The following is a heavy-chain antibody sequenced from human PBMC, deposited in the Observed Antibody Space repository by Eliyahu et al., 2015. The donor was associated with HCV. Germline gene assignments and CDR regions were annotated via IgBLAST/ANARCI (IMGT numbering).Heavy chain of an antibody. Sequence: EVQLVESGGGLVKPGGSLRLSCVASGFTFSNAWXWWVRQAPGKGLEWVGRXKTKADGETTDYAAPVKGRFTISRDDSKDTLDLLMNSLKAEDTAVYYCVRSFGIVNYFDYWGQGTLVTVSS. J-gene: IGHJ4*02. CDR1: GFTFSNAW. CDR2: XKTKADGETT. D-gene: IGHD3-3*01. V-gene: IGHV3-15*01. CDR3: VRSFGIVNYFDY.